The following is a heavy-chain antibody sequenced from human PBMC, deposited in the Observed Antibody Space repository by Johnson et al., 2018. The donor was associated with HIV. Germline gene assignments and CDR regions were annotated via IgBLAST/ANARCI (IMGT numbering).Heavy chain of an antibody. D-gene: IGHD1-26*01. Sequence: QVQLVESGGGLVQPGGSLRLSCAASGFTFSTYGMHWVRQAPGKGLEWVAVMWYDGSNKYYADSVKGRFTISRDNSKNTLYLQMNSLRAEDTAVYYCAKDVGGWELVLDAFDIWGQGTMVTVSS. CDR2: MWYDGSNK. CDR1: GFTFSTYG. V-gene: IGHV3-30*02. J-gene: IGHJ3*02. CDR3: AKDVGGWELVLDAFDI.